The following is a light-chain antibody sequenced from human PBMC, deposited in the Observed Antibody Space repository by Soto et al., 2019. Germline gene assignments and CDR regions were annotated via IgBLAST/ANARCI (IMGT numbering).Light chain of an antibody. J-gene: IGLJ1*01. CDR2: DVS. CDR1: SSDVGGYNY. CDR3: SSYRASSTTHYV. Sequence: QSALTQPASLSGSPGQSITISCTGTSSDVGGYNYVSWYQQHPGKAPKLMIYDVSNRPSGVSNHFSGSKSGNTASLTISGLHAEDEADYYCSSYRASSTTHYVFGTGTKVTVL. V-gene: IGLV2-14*03.